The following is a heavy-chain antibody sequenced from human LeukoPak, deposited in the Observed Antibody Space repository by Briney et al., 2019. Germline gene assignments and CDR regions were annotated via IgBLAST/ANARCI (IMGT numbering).Heavy chain of an antibody. Sequence: PGGSLRLSCAASEFTLSTYSLNWVRQAPGKGLEWVSSISSSSLYIYYADSVKGRFTISRDNAKNSLFLQMNSLRAEDTAVYYCAREGDGYNSPIDYWGQGTLVTVSS. D-gene: IGHD5-24*01. CDR1: EFTLSTYS. J-gene: IGHJ4*02. CDR2: ISSSSLYI. CDR3: AREGDGYNSPIDY. V-gene: IGHV3-21*01.